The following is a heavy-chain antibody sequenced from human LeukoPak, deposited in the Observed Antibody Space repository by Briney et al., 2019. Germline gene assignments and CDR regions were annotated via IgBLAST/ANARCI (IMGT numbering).Heavy chain of an antibody. V-gene: IGHV4-61*02. Sequence: SETLSLTCTVSGGSISSGSYYWSWIRQPAGKGLEWIGRIYTSGSTNYNPSLKSRVTISVDTSKNQFSLQLSSVTAADTAVYYCARQSAITIYGYWGQVTLVTVSS. CDR3: ARQSAITIYGY. CDR1: GGSISSGSYY. J-gene: IGHJ4*02. D-gene: IGHD3-3*01. CDR2: IYTSGST.